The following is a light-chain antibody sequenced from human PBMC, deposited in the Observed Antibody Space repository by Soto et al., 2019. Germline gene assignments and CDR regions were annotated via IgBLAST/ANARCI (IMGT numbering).Light chain of an antibody. CDR2: GAS. V-gene: IGKV3-20*01. Sequence: EIVLTQSPGSLSLSPGERATLSCRASQSVTSNYLAWYQQKPGQAPRLLIFGASIRDTGVPDRISGSGSWTDFTLTISRLEPEDSAVYYCQQYGSSPRVTFGQGTRLEIK. CDR3: QQYGSSPRVT. CDR1: QSVTSNY. J-gene: IGKJ5*01.